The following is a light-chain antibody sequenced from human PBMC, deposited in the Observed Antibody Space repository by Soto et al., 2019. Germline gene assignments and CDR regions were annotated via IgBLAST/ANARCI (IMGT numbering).Light chain of an antibody. CDR3: SSYTRSITLK. CDR1: SSDIGDFNY. Sequence: QSALTQPASVSGSPGQSITISCTGTSSDIGDFNYVSWYQQHPGKAPKLFIYEVIKRPSGISDRFSGSKSGNTASLTISGLQTEDEADYYCSSYTRSITLKFGGGTQLTVL. CDR2: EVI. V-gene: IGLV2-14*03. J-gene: IGLJ2*01.